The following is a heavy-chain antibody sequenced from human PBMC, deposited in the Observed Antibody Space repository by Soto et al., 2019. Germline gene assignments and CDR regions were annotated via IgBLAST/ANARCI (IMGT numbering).Heavy chain of an antibody. CDR3: ARGQGVLGP. Sequence: SETLSLTCAVYGGSFSGYYWTWIRQPPGTGLEWIGEINHSGSTYYNPSLKSRVTISVDTSKNQFSLKLTSVTAADTAVYYCARGQGVLGPWGQGTLVTVSS. CDR2: INHSGST. V-gene: IGHV4-34*01. CDR1: GGSFSGYY. J-gene: IGHJ5*02. D-gene: IGHD3-16*01.